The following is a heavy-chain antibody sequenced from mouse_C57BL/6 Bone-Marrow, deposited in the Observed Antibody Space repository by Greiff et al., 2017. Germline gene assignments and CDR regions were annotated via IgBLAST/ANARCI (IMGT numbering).Heavy chain of an antibody. CDR1: GYTFTSYW. CDR3: ARPPPYGSYWYFDV. Sequence: QVQLQQPGAELVRPGTSVKLSCKASGYTFTSYWMHWVKQRPGQGLEWIGVIDPSDSYTNYNQKFKGKATLTVDTSSSTAYMQLSSLTSEDSAVYYCARPPPYGSYWYFDVWGTGTTVTVSS. V-gene: IGHV1-59*01. D-gene: IGHD1-1*01. CDR2: IDPSDSYT. J-gene: IGHJ1*03.